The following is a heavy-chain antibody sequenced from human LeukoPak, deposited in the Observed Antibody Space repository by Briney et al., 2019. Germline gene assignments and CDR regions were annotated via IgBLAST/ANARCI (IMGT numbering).Heavy chain of an antibody. CDR2: IYYSGST. D-gene: IGHD3-22*01. Sequence: SETLSLTCAVSGGSISSSSYYWDWIRQPPGTGLEWIASIYYSGSTYYNPSLKSRVTISVDTSKNQFSLKLSSVTAADTAVYYCAREGYYFDSSDYPIVTSYWGQGTLVTVSS. J-gene: IGHJ4*02. CDR1: GGSISSSSYY. CDR3: AREGYYFDSSDYPIVTSY. V-gene: IGHV4-39*02.